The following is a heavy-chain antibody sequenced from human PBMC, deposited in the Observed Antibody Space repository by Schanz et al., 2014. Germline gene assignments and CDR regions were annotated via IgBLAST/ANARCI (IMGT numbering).Heavy chain of an antibody. CDR3: ARDLIAAAESWFDP. CDR2: INPANGNT. V-gene: IGHV1-3*01. D-gene: IGHD6-13*01. J-gene: IGHJ5*02. CDR1: GYSLNELS. Sequence: QVQLVQSGAEVKKPGASVKVSCKVSGYSLNELSMHWVRQAPGRGLEWLVWINPANGNTHYSPRLNGRVSISSDTAASTVYLHFSSLKSDDTAVYYCARDLIAAAESWFDPWGQGTPITVSS.